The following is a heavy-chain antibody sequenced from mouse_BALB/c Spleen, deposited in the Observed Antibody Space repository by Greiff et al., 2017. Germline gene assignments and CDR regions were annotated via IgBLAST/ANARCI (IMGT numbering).Heavy chain of an antibody. CDR1: GYAFTNYL. CDR3: ARGGDEGYYAMDY. J-gene: IGHJ4*01. Sequence: QVQLKQSGAELVRPGTSVKVSCKASGYAFTNYLIEWVKQRPGQGLEWIGVINPGSGGTNYNEKFKGKATLTADKSSSTAYMQLSSLTSDDSAVYFCARGGDEGYYAMDYWGQGTSVTVSS. V-gene: IGHV1-54*01. D-gene: IGHD3-3*01. CDR2: INPGSGGT.